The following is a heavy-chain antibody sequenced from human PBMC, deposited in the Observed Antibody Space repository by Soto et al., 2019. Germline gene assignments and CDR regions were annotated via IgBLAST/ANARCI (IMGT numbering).Heavy chain of an antibody. Sequence: PWGSLRLSCATCGLMFNDYAVYWVRQAPGQGLEWVAMISSDGNHQFYVDNVRGRFTVSRDNSKNTLNLQMNSLRPEDTAVYYCSRGTYYPQSSGLHADYWGPGTVVTVSS. V-gene: IGHV3-30*03. CDR3: SRGTYYPQSSGLHADY. J-gene: IGHJ4*02. CDR2: ISSDGNHQ. D-gene: IGHD3-22*01. CDR1: GLMFNDYA.